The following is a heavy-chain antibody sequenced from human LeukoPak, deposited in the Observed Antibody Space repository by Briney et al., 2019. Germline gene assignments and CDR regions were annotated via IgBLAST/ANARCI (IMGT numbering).Heavy chain of an antibody. CDR3: AKGATPFDYGGNSVY. Sequence: GGSLRLSCAASGFPFSTYAMSWVRQAPGKGLEWVSGITGSDSSTYYADSVRGRFTISRDNSKNTLYLQMNSPRADDTAVYYCAKGATPFDYGGNSVYWGQGTLVTVSS. D-gene: IGHD4-23*01. V-gene: IGHV3-23*01. J-gene: IGHJ4*02. CDR2: ITGSDSST. CDR1: GFPFSTYA.